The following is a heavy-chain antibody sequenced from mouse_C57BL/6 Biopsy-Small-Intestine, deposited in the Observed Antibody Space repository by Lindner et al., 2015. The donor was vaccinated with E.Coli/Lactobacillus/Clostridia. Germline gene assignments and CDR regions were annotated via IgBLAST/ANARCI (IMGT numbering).Heavy chain of an antibody. D-gene: IGHD1-1*01. J-gene: IGHJ1*03. CDR1: GYTFTSYD. CDR2: IYPRDGST. Sequence: VQLQESGAELVRPGASVKLSCKASGYTFTSYDINWVKQRPGQGLEWIGWIYPRDGSTKYNEKFKGKATLTVDTSSSTAYMELHSLTSEDSAVYFCARSPYYYGSSYDWYFDVWGTGTTVTVSS. V-gene: IGHV1-85*01. CDR3: ARSPYYYGSSYDWYFDV.